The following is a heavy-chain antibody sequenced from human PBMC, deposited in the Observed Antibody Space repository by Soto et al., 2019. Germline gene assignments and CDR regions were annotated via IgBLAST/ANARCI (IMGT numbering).Heavy chain of an antibody. V-gene: IGHV5-51*01. CDR3: ARIDGFGAPFDP. J-gene: IGHJ5*02. Sequence: GESLKISCQGSGYSYTSYWMAWVRQMPGKGLEWMGIIYVGDSDTKYAPSFEGQVTISADKSITTAYLQWSSLRASDTAIYYCARIDGFGAPFDPWGQGTLVTVSS. D-gene: IGHD3-10*01. CDR2: IYVGDSDT. CDR1: GYSYTSYW.